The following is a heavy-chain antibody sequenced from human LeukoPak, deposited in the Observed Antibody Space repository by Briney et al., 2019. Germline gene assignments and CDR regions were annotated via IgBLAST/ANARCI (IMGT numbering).Heavy chain of an antibody. J-gene: IGHJ4*02. V-gene: IGHV3-23*01. D-gene: IGHD6-19*01. CDR2: ISGSGGST. Sequence: GGSLRLSCAASGFTFSTYAMSWVRQAPGKGLEWVSAISGSGGSTYYADSVKGRFTISRDNSKNTLYLQMNSLRAEDTAVYYCEKEKYSSGFFDYWVQGTLVTVSS. CDR1: GFTFSTYA. CDR3: EKEKYSSGFFDY.